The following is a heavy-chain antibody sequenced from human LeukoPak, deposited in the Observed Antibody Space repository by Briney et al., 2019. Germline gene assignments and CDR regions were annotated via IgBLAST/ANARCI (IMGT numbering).Heavy chain of an antibody. CDR3: AKVMKGSERLTMVRGVIIKTAGLYYMDV. J-gene: IGHJ6*03. CDR1: GFTLSSYA. D-gene: IGHD3-10*01. V-gene: IGHV3-23*01. CDR2: IGASGGST. Sequence: GGSLRLSCAASGFTLSSYAMSWVRQAPGKGLEWVSSIGASGGSTNYADSVKGRFTISRDNSKNTVYLQMNSLRAEDTAVYFCAKVMKGSERLTMVRGVIIKTAGLYYMDVWGKGTTVTVSS.